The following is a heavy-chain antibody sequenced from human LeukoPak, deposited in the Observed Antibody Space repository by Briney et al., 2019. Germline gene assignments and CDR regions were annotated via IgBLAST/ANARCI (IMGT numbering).Heavy chain of an antibody. CDR2: IYYSGST. Sequence: SETLSLTCTVSGGSISSSSYYWGWIRQPPGKGLEWIGSIYYSGSTYYNPSLKSRVTISVDTSENQFSLKLSSVTAADTAVYYCAREEPMTSHWGQGTLVTVSS. V-gene: IGHV4-39*07. D-gene: IGHD1-14*01. CDR1: GGSISSSSYY. CDR3: AREEPMTSH. J-gene: IGHJ4*02.